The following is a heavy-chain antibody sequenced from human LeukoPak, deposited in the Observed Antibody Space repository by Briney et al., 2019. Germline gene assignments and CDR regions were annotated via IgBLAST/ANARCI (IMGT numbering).Heavy chain of an antibody. V-gene: IGHV3-43*02. J-gene: IGHJ4*02. CDR3: ARGESTFDY. Sequence: GGSLRLSCAASGFTFGYYVIHWVRQAPGKGLEWVSLIRADGGSTYYADSVKGRFTISRDNAKNSLYLQMNSLRDEDTAVYYCARGESTFDYWGQGTLVTVSS. CDR1: GFTFGYYV. CDR2: IRADGGST.